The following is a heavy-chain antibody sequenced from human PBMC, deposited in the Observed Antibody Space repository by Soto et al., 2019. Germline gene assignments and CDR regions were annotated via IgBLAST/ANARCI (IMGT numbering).Heavy chain of an antibody. Sequence: EVQLVESGGGLVQPGGSLRLSCAASGFTFSNYWIHWVRQVPGKGLVWVSRVNSDGTSTSYADFVKGRFTITRDNAKNTVYLQMDTLGADDTAVYYCTRGGTTTTYWGLFSYWGQGALVAVSS. J-gene: IGHJ4*02. CDR2: VNSDGTST. V-gene: IGHV3-74*03. D-gene: IGHD7-27*01. CDR3: TRGGTTTTYWGLFSY. CDR1: GFTFSNYW.